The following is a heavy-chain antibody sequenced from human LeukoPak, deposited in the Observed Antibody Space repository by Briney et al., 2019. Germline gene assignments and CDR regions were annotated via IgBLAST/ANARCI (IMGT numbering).Heavy chain of an antibody. CDR1: GDSVSSNSAA. V-gene: IGHV6-1*01. CDR2: TYYRSKWYN. CDR3: ARGPPLGWNDESPPWFDP. D-gene: IGHD1-1*01. J-gene: IGHJ5*02. Sequence: SQTLSLTCAISGDSVSSNSAAWNWIRQSPSRGLEWLGRTYYRSKWYNDYAVSVKSRITINPDTSKNQFSLQLNSVTPEDTAVYYCARGPPLGWNDESPPWFDPWGQGTLVAVSS.